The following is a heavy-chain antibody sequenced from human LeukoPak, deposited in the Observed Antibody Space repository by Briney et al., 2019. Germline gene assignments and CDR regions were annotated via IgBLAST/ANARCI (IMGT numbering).Heavy chain of an antibody. CDR1: GFTFSDYS. CDR2: VGISSGNT. J-gene: IGHJ4*02. V-gene: IGHV3-48*01. D-gene: IGHD2-2*01. Sequence: PGGSLRLSCAASGFTFSDYSMNWVRQAPGKVLEWISYVGISSGNTKYAASVKGRFTISGDKAKNSLYLQMNSLRVEDTAVYYCARDTKYAFDNWGQGTLVTVSS. CDR3: ARDTKYAFDN.